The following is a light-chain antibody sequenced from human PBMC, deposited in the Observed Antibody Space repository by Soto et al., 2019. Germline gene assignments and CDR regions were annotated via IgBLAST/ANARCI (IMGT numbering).Light chain of an antibody. CDR3: QQYGSSPGT. CDR1: QSVSSSY. J-gene: IGKJ1*01. Sequence: EIVLTQSPGTLSLSPGERATLSCRASQSVSSSYLAWYQQKPGQAPRLLIYGASSRATGIPDRFSGSGSGTDFTLTSSRLEPADFAVYYCQQYGSSPGTFGQGTKVEI. V-gene: IGKV3-20*01. CDR2: GAS.